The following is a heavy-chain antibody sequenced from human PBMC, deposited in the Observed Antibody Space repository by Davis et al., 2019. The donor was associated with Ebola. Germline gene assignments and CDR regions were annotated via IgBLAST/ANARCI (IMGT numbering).Heavy chain of an antibody. CDR3: ARVRYSSPSYYYYYMDV. J-gene: IGHJ6*03. CDR2: INHSGST. D-gene: IGHD6-13*01. CDR1: GGSFSGYY. V-gene: IGHV4-34*01. Sequence: PSETLSLTCAVYGGSFSGYYWSWIRQPPGKGLEWIGEINHSGSTNYNPSLKSRVTISVDTSKNQFSLQLSSVTAADTAVYYCARVRYSSPSYYYYYMDVWGKGTTVTVSS.